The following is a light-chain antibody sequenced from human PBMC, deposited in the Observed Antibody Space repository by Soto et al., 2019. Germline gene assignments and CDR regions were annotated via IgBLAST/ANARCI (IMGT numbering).Light chain of an antibody. CDR1: QSVSSY. CDR3: QQRSNWLSIT. CDR2: DAS. J-gene: IGKJ5*01. V-gene: IGKV3-11*01. Sequence: EIVLPKSPATLSLSPGGRATLSCRASQSVSSYLAWYQQKPGQAPRLLIYDASNRATGIPARFSGSGSGTDFTLTISSLEPEDFAVYYCQQRSNWLSITFGQGTRLEIK.